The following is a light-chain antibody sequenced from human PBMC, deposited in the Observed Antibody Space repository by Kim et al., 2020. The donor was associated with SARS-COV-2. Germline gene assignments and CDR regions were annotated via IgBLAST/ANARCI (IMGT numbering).Light chain of an antibody. CDR1: RSNIGAGYD. V-gene: IGLV1-40*01. CDR3: QSFDSSLSVV. CDR2: GND. Sequence: QSVLTQSPSVSGAPGQRVTISCTGSRSNIGAGYDVHWYQQLPGTAPKLLIYGNDNRPSGVPDRFSASKSGTSASLAITGLQTDDEADYYCQSFDSSLSVVFGGGTQLTVL. J-gene: IGLJ2*01.